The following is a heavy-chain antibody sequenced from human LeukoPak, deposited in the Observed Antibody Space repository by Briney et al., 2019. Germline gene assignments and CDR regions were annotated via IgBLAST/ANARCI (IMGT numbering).Heavy chain of an antibody. Sequence: PSETLSLICTVPGGSISSYYWSWIRQPPRKGMEWIGYIDYSGSTNYNPSLKSRVAISVGTSKNQFSLKLTSVTAADTAVYYCARRRTTGLSGYMDVWGKGTTVTVSS. J-gene: IGHJ6*03. D-gene: IGHD1-1*01. CDR3: ARRRTTGLSGYMDV. V-gene: IGHV4-59*08. CDR1: GGSISSYY. CDR2: IDYSGST.